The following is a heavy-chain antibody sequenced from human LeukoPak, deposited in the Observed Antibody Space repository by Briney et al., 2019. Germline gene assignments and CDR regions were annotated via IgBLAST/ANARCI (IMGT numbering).Heavy chain of an antibody. CDR3: ARGQYFDWSLSIH. CDR2: ISWNSGSI. CDR1: GFTFDDYA. Sequence: GRSLRLSCAASGFTFDDYAMHWVRQAPGKGLEWVSGISWNSGSIGYADSVKGRFTISRDNAKNSLYLQMNSLRAEDTAVYYCARGQYFDWSLSIHWGQGTLVTVSS. J-gene: IGHJ4*02. V-gene: IGHV3-9*01. D-gene: IGHD3-9*01.